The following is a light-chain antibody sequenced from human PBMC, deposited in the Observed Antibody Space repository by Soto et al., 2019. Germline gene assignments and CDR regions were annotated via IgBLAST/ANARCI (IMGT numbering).Light chain of an antibody. CDR1: QPISTW. Sequence: DITMSQSPAAVSASVGDRATITCRASQPISTWLAWYQQRPGKAPNLLIYHASSLESGVPSRFSGSGSGTEFTLSISSLQPDDFGTYYCQQYDEHSITFGQGTRLAI. J-gene: IGKJ5*01. CDR2: HAS. V-gene: IGKV1-5*01. CDR3: QQYDEHSIT.